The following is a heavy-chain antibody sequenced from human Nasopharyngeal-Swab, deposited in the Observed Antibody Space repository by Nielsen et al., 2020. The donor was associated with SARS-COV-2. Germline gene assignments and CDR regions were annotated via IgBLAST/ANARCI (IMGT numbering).Heavy chain of an antibody. CDR3: ARGDIVVVPAAMGGDYYYYGMDV. CDR2: INPNSGST. CDR1: GYTFTGYY. J-gene: IGHJ6*02. D-gene: IGHD2-2*01. V-gene: IGHV1-2*06. Sequence: ASVKVSCKASGYTFTGYYMHWVRQAPGQGLEWMGRINPNSGSTNYAQKFQGRVTMTRDTSISTAYMELSRLRSDDTAVYYCARGDIVVVPAAMGGDYYYYGMDVWGQGTTVTVSS.